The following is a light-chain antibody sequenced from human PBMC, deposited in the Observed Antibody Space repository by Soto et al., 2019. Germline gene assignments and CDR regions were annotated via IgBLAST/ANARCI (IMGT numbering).Light chain of an antibody. J-gene: IGKJ1*01. Sequence: DIQMTQSPSTLSASVGDGVTITCRASQTISNWLACYQQKPGKAPKLLIYDASSLEGGVPTRFSGSGSGTEFTLTSSSLQPDDFATNYCKQYYSYWTVGQGTKVDIK. CDR1: QTISNW. CDR3: KQYYSYWT. V-gene: IGKV1-5*01. CDR2: DAS.